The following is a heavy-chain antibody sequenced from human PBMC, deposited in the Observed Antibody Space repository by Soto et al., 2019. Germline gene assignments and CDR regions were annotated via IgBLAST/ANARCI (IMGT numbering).Heavy chain of an antibody. V-gene: IGHV1-18*01. D-gene: IGHD4-17*01. CDR3: ARDSVDYGDYLLPFDY. CDR2: ISAYNGNT. J-gene: IGHJ4*02. Sequence: SWVRQAPGQGLEWMGWISAYNGNTNYAQKLQGRVTMTTDTSTSTAYMELRSLRSDDTAVYYCARDSVDYGDYLLPFDYWGKGTLVTVSS.